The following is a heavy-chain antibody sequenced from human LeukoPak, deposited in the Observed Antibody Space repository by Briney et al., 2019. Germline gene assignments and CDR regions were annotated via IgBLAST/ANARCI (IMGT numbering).Heavy chain of an antibody. D-gene: IGHD1-26*01. Sequence: PGGSLRLSCAASGFPFSAYEMNWVRQAPGKGLEWVSYISVSGDTIYYADSVKGRFTISRDNAKKSLYLQMKSLRAEDTAVYYCARGSSGSYYTLFDYWGQGTLVTVSS. CDR3: ARGSSGSYYTLFDY. CDR2: ISVSGDTI. CDR1: GFPFSAYE. J-gene: IGHJ4*02. V-gene: IGHV3-48*03.